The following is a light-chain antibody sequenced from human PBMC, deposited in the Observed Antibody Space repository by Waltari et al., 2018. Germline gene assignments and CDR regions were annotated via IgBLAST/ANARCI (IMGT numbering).Light chain of an antibody. CDR2: AAS. Sequence: DIQMTQSPSSLSASVGDTVTITCRASQTISTYLQWYQQKPGKSPNLLIYAASSLHSGVSSRFSGSGSGTDFTLTISSLQPEDFATDYCQQSYRNPRTFGQGTKLEIK. V-gene: IGKV1-39*01. J-gene: IGKJ2*02. CDR3: QQSYRNPRT. CDR1: QTISTY.